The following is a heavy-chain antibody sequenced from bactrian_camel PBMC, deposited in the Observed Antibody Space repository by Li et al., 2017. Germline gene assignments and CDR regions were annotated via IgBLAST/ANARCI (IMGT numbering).Heavy chain of an antibody. V-gene: IGHV3S53*01. Sequence: VQLVESGGGSVQAGGSLRLSCVAPGFIDANYCMGWFRQAPGKQREGVAGIDRDGKSTYADSVKGRFTISQDSAKNTLYLQMNSLKPEDTAMYYCMADPSVFPVCQLSVMRMDYRCQGTQVTVS. CDR1: GFIDANYC. CDR3: MADPSVFPVCQLSVMRMDY. CDR2: IDRDGKS. J-gene: IGHJ4*01.